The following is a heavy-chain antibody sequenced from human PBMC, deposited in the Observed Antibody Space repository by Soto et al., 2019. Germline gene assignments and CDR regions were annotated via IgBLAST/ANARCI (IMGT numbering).Heavy chain of an antibody. CDR3: ARAGGTTVTGLWHFDS. V-gene: IGHV3-33*01. CDR1: GFTFNTYR. J-gene: IGHJ4*02. D-gene: IGHD4-17*01. Sequence: QVQLEESGGGVVQPGRSLRLSCEASGFTFNTYRMHWVRQPPGTGLEWLAAIWYDGTQKYYAASVKGRFIISRDNAKKTLYLEMNSLRAEDTAVYYCARAGGTTVTGLWHFDSWGQGTLVTVSS. CDR2: IWYDGTQK.